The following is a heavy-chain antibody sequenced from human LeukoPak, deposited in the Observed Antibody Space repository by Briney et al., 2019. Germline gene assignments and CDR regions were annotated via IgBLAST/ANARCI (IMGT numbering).Heavy chain of an antibody. J-gene: IGHJ4*02. V-gene: IGHV1-2*02. Sequence: ASVKVSCKASGYTFTGYYMHWVRQAPGQGLEWMGWINPNSGGTNYAQKFQGRVTMTRDTSISTVYMELSRLRSDDTAVYYCARVLGFGGLTVAADFDYWGQGTLVTVSS. CDR1: GYTFTGYY. D-gene: IGHD3-10*01. CDR3: ARVLGFGGLTVAADFDY. CDR2: INPNSGGT.